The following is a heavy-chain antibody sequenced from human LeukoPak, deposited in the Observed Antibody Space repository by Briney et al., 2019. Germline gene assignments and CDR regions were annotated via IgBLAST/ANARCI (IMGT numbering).Heavy chain of an antibody. D-gene: IGHD5-24*01. V-gene: IGHV3-30*18. CDR2: ISNDGGNK. CDR1: GFTFSRYG. J-gene: IGHJ4*02. CDR3: AKQGDNSGLDY. Sequence: GVALRLSCAASGFTFSRYGIHWVRQAPGKGLEWVAVISNDGGNKYYADSVKGRFTISRDNSKNTLYLQMNSLRAEDTAVYYCAKQGDNSGLDYWGQGTLVTVSS.